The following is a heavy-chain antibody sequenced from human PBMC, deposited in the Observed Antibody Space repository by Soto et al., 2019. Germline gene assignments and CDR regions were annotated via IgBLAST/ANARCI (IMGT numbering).Heavy chain of an antibody. CDR1: GFTFSSYA. CDR3: VKAEGFWKEAN. J-gene: IGHJ4*02. CDR2: ISSNGGST. D-gene: IGHD3-3*01. V-gene: IGHV3-64D*06. Sequence: EVQLVESGGGLVQPGGSLRLSCSASGFTFSSYAMHWVRQAPVKGLEYVSAISSNGGSTYYADSVKGRFTISRDNSKNTLYLQMSSLRAEDTAVYYCVKAEGFWKEANWGQGTLVTVSS.